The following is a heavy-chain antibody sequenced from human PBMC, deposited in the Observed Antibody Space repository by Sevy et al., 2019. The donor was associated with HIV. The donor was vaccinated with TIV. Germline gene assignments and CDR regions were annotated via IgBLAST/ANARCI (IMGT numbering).Heavy chain of an antibody. CDR3: ARDKGESSSSFLGELSY. CDR2: ISSDGRNK. J-gene: IGHJ4*02. V-gene: IGHV3-30*04. CDR1: GFTFSRYA. D-gene: IGHD3-16*02. Sequence: GGSLRLSCVASGFTFSRYAMNWVRQAPGKGLEWVAVISSDGRNKYYADSVKARFTISRDNSKNTLYLQMNSLRSEDTALYYCARDKGESSSSFLGELSYWGQGTLVTVSS.